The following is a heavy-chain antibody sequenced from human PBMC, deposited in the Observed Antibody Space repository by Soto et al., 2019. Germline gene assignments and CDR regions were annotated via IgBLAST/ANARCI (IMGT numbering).Heavy chain of an antibody. CDR3: ARFGPAGPWHQLVRGKTDYFSGLDV. J-gene: IGHJ6*02. D-gene: IGHD6-6*01. Sequence: SYVAVVRQTPGQGLEWMGWVNPNSGGTNYAQKFQGWVTMTRDTSISTAYMELSRLRSDDTAVYYCARFGPAGPWHQLVRGKTDYFSGLDVRAHGTTVPVSS. CDR1: SY. V-gene: IGHV1-2*04. CDR2: VNPNSGGT.